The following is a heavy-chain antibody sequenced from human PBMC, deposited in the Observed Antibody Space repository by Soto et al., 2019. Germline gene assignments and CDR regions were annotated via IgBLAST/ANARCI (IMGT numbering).Heavy chain of an antibody. D-gene: IGHD3-9*01. CDR3: ARETYDILTGYLWFDP. J-gene: IGHJ5*02. CDR2: IYYSGST. Sequence: QVQLQESGPGLVKPSETLSLTCTVSGGSISSYYWSWIRQPPGKGLEWIGYIYYSGSTNYNPSLKSRVTISVDTSKNQFSLKLSSVTAADTAVYYCARETYDILTGYLWFDPWGQGTLVTVSS. CDR1: GGSISSYY. V-gene: IGHV4-59*01.